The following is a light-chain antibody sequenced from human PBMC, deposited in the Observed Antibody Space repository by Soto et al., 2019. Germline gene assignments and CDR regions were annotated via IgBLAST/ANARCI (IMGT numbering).Light chain of an antibody. V-gene: IGKV3-20*01. J-gene: IGKJ5*01. Sequence: EILLTQSPGTLYLSPGERATLSCRASQSVSSSYLAWYQQKPGQAPRLLIYGASSRATGIPDRFSGSGSGTDFTLTISRLEPEDFAVYYCQQYGSSLITFGQGTRLEIK. CDR1: QSVSSSY. CDR3: QQYGSSLIT. CDR2: GAS.